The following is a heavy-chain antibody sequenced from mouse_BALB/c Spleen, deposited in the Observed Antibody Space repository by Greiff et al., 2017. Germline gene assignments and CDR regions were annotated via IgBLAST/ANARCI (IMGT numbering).Heavy chain of an antibody. CDR2: ISYSGST. CDR1: GYSITSDYA. Sequence: EVMLVESGPGLVKPSQSLSLTCTVTGYSITSDYAWNWIRQFPGNKLEWMGYISYSGSTSYNPSLKSRISITRDTSKNQFFLQLNSVTTEDTATYYCARDGSRRGYFDYWGQGTTLTVSS. CDR3: ARDGSRRGYFDY. J-gene: IGHJ2*01. V-gene: IGHV3-2*02. D-gene: IGHD1-1*01.